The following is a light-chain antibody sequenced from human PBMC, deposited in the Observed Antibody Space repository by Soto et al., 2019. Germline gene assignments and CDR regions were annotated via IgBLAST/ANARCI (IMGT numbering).Light chain of an antibody. J-gene: IGKJ1*01. CDR1: QDIKYD. CDR3: LQDFHYPRT. Sequence: AIQMTQSPSSLSASVGDRDTVTCRASQDIKYDLAWYQQRPGQAPKVLIYGASTLQPGVSSRFSGSGSGSEFTLTINSLQPEDSATYFCLQDFHYPRTFGQGTKVEIK. CDR2: GAS. V-gene: IGKV1-6*01.